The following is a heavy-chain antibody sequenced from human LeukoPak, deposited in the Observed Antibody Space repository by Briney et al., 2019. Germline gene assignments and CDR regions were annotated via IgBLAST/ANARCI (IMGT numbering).Heavy chain of an antibody. V-gene: IGHV1-46*01. CDR2: INPSGGST. D-gene: IGHD6-13*01. Sequence: WASVKVSCKASGYTFTSYYMHWVRQAPGQGLEWMGIINPSGGSTSYAQKFQGRVTMTTDTSTSTAYMELRSLRSDDTAVYYCARGSGIAAAGTCDYWGQGTLVTVSS. J-gene: IGHJ4*02. CDR3: ARGSGIAAAGTCDY. CDR1: GYTFTSYY.